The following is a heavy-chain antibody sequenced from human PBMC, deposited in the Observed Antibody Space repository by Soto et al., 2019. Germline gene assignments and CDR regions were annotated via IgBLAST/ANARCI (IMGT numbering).Heavy chain of an antibody. CDR3: ARGRTSSPTPGDY. D-gene: IGHD2-2*01. J-gene: IGHJ4*02. Sequence: QVQLQESGPGLVKPSQTLSLTCPVSGGSISSGGYYWSWIRQHPGKGLEWIGYIYYSGSTYYNPSLKSRVPISVDTSKNQFSLKLSSVTAADTAVYYCARGRTSSPTPGDYWGQGTLVTVSS. CDR1: GGSISSGGYY. V-gene: IGHV4-31*03. CDR2: IYYSGST.